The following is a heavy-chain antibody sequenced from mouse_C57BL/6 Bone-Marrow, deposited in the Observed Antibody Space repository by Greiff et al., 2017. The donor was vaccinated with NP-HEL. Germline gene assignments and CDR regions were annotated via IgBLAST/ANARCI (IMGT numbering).Heavy chain of an antibody. V-gene: IGHV5-12*01. J-gene: IGHJ4*01. CDR1: GFTFSDYY. CDR2: ISNGGGST. Sequence: EVNVVESGGGLVQPGGSLKLSCAASGFTFSDYYMYWVRQTPEKRLEWVAYISNGGGSTYYPDTVKGRFTISRDNAKNTLYLQMSRLKSEDTAMYYGARASNWDYAMDYWGQGTSVTVSS. CDR3: ARASNWDYAMDY. D-gene: IGHD4-1*01.